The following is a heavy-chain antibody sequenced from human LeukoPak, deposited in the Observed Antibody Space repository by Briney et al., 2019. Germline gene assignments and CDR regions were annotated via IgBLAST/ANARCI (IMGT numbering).Heavy chain of an antibody. CDR1: RFTFSNYW. Sequence: GGSLRLSCAASRFTFSNYWMSWVRQPAGKGLEWVANINQGGSEKYYLNSVKGRFTISRDNAKNSLYLQLNSLRADDTAIYYCVRDGSGYDYWGQGTLVTVSS. V-gene: IGHV3-7*05. D-gene: IGHD6-19*01. J-gene: IGHJ4*02. CDR3: VRDGSGYDY. CDR2: INQGGSEK.